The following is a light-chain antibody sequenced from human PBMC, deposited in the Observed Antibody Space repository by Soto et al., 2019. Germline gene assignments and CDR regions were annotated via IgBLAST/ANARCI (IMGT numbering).Light chain of an antibody. CDR2: EVT. CDR3: SLYTSENAYV. Sequence: QPALIQPPSASGSPGQSVTISCTGTRRDIGGYDFVSWYQQHPGKAPKLLISEVTKRPSGVPDRFSGSKSGNTASLTISGLQAADEADYYCSLYTSENAYVFGTGTKVTVL. CDR1: RRDIGGYDF. J-gene: IGLJ1*01. V-gene: IGLV2-8*01.